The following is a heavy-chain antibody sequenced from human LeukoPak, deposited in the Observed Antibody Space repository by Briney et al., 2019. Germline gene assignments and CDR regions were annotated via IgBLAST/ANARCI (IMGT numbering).Heavy chain of an antibody. D-gene: IGHD3-16*01. V-gene: IGHV3-33*01. CDR3: ARDLEDVRAFDI. J-gene: IGHJ3*02. CDR1: GFTFSSYG. Sequence: PGRSLRLSCAASGFTFSSYGMHWVRQAPGKGLEWVAVIWYDGSNKYYADSVKGRFTISRDNSKNTLYLQMNSLRAEDTAVYYCARDLEDVRAFDIWGQGTMVTVSS. CDR2: IWYDGSNK.